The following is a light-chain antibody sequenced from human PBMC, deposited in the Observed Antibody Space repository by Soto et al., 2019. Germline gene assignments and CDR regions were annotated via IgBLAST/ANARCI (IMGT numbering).Light chain of an antibody. Sequence: QSALTQPPSASGSPGQSVTISCTGSSSDVGAYNYVSWYQQHPGKAPKLMIYEXSXXPXGAPDRFSGSKSGNTASLTISGLQAEDEADYYCSSYTSSSTYVFGPGTKGTGL. V-gene: IGLV2-8*01. CDR1: SSDVGAYNY. CDR3: SSYTSSSTYV. CDR2: EXS. J-gene: IGLJ1*01.